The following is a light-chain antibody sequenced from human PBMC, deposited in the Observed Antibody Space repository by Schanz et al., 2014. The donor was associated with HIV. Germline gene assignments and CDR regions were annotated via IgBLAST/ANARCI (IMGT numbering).Light chain of an antibody. V-gene: IGKV3-15*01. Sequence: EIVMTQSPATLSVSPGETATLSCRASQSISINLAWYQHRPGQAPRLLIYGASTRATDIPARFSGSGSGTEFTLTISSLQSEDFAVYYCQQYNNRWTFGQGTKVEIK. CDR1: QSISIN. CDR2: GAS. J-gene: IGKJ1*01. CDR3: QQYNNRWT.